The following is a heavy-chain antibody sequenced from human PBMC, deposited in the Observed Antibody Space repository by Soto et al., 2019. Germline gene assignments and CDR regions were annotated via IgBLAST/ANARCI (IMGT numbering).Heavy chain of an antibody. Sequence: GSPIHSSADAGFTFGVYWRSLVRQATGKGLPWVSNIKQDGSEKYYVDSVKGRFTISRDNAKNSLYLQMNSLRAEDTAVYYCARVNDFWSGYPTGMDYYYYGMDVWGQGTTVTVSS. CDR1: GFTFGVYW. CDR3: ARVNDFWSGYPTGMDYYYYGMDV. V-gene: IGHV3-7*03. D-gene: IGHD3-3*01. J-gene: IGHJ6*02. CDR2: IKQDGSEK.